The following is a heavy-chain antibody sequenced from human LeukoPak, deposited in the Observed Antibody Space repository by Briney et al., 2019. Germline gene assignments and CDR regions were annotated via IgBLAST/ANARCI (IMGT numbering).Heavy chain of an antibody. CDR2: ITSSGGST. CDR1: GLTFSAYA. V-gene: IGHV3-23*01. Sequence: GGSLRLSCVSSGLTFSAYAMSWVRQAPGRGLEWVSGITSSGGSTYYADSVKGRFTISRDNSKNTLFLQMNGLRAEDTAVYYCAKRGGYCGSASCYYYYYMDVWGKGTTVTVSS. CDR3: AKRGGYCGSASCYYYYYMDV. D-gene: IGHD2-2*01. J-gene: IGHJ6*03.